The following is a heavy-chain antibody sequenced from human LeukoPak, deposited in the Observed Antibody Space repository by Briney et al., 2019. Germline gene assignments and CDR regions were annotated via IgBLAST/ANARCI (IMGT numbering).Heavy chain of an antibody. CDR1: GLSFTTFA. J-gene: IGHJ4*02. CDR2: MKGTGET. CDR3: ARASWVSTTDAVR. Sequence: GGPLRLSCAASGLSFTTFAMSWVRQGPARGLEWVSSMKGTGETFYADSVKGRFTLSRDSSRNTVHLQLNNLRVEDTAIYYCARASWVSTTDAVRWGQGTLVTVSS. D-gene: IGHD1-14*01. V-gene: IGHV3-23*01.